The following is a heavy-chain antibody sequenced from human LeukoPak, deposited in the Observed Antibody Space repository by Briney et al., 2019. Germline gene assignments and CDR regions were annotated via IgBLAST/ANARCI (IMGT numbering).Heavy chain of an antibody. D-gene: IGHD6-19*01. Sequence: GGSLRLSCAASGSTVSTNYMSWVRQAPGKGLEWVSVIYSSGSTYYIDSVKGRFTISRDNSKNTLYLQMNSLSAEDTAVYYCARAPDSSGWYYYFDSWGQGTLVTVSS. V-gene: IGHV3-66*01. J-gene: IGHJ4*02. CDR3: ARAPDSSGWYYYFDS. CDR1: GSTVSTNY. CDR2: IYSSGST.